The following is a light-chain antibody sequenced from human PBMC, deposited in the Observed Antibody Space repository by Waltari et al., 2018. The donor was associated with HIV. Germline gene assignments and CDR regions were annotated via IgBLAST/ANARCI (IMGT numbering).Light chain of an antibody. CDR1: LHHKV. V-gene: IGLV3-10*01. CDR2: EAY. J-gene: IGLJ3*02. CDR3: YSTDSSGRGV. Sequence: SYELPQPPSVSVSPGQTARIIGSRLLHHKVPFWYQQKSGQAPVVVIYEAYKRPSGIPERFSGSRSGAMAILTISGAQVEDEGDYYCYSTDSSGRGVFGGGTKLTVL.